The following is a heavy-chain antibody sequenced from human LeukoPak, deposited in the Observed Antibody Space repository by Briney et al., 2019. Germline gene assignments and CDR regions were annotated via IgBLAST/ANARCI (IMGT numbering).Heavy chain of an antibody. CDR2: IIPIFGTA. CDR1: GGTFSSYA. Sequence: GASVKVSCKASGGTFSSYAISWVRQAPGQGLEWMGGIIPIFGTANYAQKFQGRVTITADESTSTAYMELSSLRSEDTAVYYCARDIGVVAVAGTEINNWFDPWGQGTLVTVSS. J-gene: IGHJ5*02. V-gene: IGHV1-69*13. CDR3: ARDIGVVAVAGTEINNWFDP. D-gene: IGHD6-19*01.